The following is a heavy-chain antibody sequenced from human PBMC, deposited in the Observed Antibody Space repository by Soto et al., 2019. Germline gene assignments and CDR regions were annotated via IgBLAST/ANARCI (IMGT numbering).Heavy chain of an antibody. D-gene: IGHD3-22*01. CDR2: ISTYNGNT. CDR1: GYTFSSYG. V-gene: IGHV1-18*01. CDR3: ARGSGYYFNWFAP. J-gene: IGHJ5*02. Sequence: QVQLVQSGAEVKKPGASVKVSCKASGYTFSSYGINWVRQAPGQGLEWMGWISTYNGNTNYAQKLQGRATMTTDAXASTAYTELRSLRSDDPAVYYCARGSGYYFNWFAPWGQGTLVTVSS.